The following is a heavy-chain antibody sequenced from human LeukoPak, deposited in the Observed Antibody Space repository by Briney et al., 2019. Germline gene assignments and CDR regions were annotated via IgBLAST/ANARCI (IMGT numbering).Heavy chain of an antibody. CDR3: ASLSLGSSKYYEY. CDR2: INPYNGAV. Sequence: ASVKVSCKASGYTFTAQYIHWLRQAPGQGLEWMGWINPYNGAVKYAQKFQDRVSMTRDTFTNTAYVEMSGLRSDDSAVFYCASLSLGSSKYYEYWGQGTLVTVSS. J-gene: IGHJ4*02. V-gene: IGHV1-2*02. D-gene: IGHD3-3*01. CDR1: GYTFTAQY.